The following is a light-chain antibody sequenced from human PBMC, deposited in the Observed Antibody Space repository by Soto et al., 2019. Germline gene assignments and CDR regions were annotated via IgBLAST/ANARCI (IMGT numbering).Light chain of an antibody. Sequence: IALTQSPLSLSVTPGEPASISCRSSQTLLHSNGYTYLNWYLQKPGQSPQLLIYLGSNWASGVPDRFSGSGSGTDFTLKINRVQAEDVGVFYCMQGLRPMYTFGQGTKLEIK. J-gene: IGKJ2*01. CDR1: QTLLHSNGYTY. V-gene: IGKV2-28*01. CDR2: LGS. CDR3: MQGLRPMYT.